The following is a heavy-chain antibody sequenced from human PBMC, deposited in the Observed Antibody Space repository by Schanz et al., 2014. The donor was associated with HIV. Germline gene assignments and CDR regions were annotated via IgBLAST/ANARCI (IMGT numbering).Heavy chain of an antibody. D-gene: IGHD3-10*01. J-gene: IGHJ6*02. CDR1: GFTFDSYG. CDR2: IS. CDR3: AKDGGSRGRRRGMDV. V-gene: IGHV3-30*18. Sequence: QVQLVESGGGVVQPGRSLRLSCAASGFTFDSYGIHWVRQAPGKGLEWVALISYYGDSVKGRFTISRDNSKNTVYLQMNSLRAEDTAIYHCAKDGGSRGRRRGMDVWGQGTTVTVSS.